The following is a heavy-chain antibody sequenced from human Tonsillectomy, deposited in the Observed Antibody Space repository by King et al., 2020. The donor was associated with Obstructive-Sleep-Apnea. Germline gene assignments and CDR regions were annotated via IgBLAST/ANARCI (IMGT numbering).Heavy chain of an antibody. CDR1: GDSISSYY. V-gene: IGHV4-59*01. CDR3: ARDSGHFWSGSGYGGLEV. Sequence: VQLQESGPGLVKPSETLSLTCTVSGDSISSYYWSWIRQPPGKGLEWIGYIYYSGSTNYSPSLKSRVTISVDTSKNQFSLKLTSVTAADTAVYFCARDSGHFWSGSGYGGLEVWGHGTLVTVSS. J-gene: IGHJ4*01. D-gene: IGHD3-3*02. CDR2: IYYSGST.